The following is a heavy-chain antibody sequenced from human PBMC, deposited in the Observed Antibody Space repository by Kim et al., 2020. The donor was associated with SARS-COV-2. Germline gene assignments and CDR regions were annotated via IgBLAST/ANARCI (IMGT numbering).Heavy chain of an antibody. CDR1: GFTFADYA. V-gene: IGHV3-43*02. Sequence: GGSLRLSCAASGFTFADYAMHWVRQAPGKGLEWVSLISGDGGSTYYADSVKGRFTISRDNSKNSLYLQMNSLRTEDTALYYCAKDTSAGMPPWALGLDSWGQGTLVTVSS. CDR2: ISGDGGST. J-gene: IGHJ4*02. CDR3: AKDTSAGMPPWALGLDS. D-gene: IGHD2-2*01.